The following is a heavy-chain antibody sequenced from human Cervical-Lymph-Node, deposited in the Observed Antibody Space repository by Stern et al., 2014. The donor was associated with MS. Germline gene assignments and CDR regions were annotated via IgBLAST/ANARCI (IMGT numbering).Heavy chain of an antibody. V-gene: IGHV1-18*04. CDR3: ARVLPAYGDPVGGDY. D-gene: IGHD4-17*01. CDR1: GYTFTSYG. J-gene: IGHJ4*02. CDR2: ISAYNGNT. Sequence: VQLVESGAEVKKPGASVKVSCKASGYTFTSYGISWVRQAPGQGLEWMGWISAYNGNTNYAQKLQGRVTMTTDTSTSTAYMELRSLRSDDTAVYYCARVLPAYGDPVGGDYWGQGTLVTVSS.